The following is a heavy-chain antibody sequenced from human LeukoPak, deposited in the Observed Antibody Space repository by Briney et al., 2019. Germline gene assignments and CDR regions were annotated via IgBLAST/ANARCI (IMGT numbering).Heavy chain of an antibody. V-gene: IGHV3-15*01. CDR2: IKSKTYGATT. D-gene: IGHD1-26*01. J-gene: IGHJ4*02. Sequence: GGSLRLSCAASGFTFGNAWMTWVRQAPGKGLEWVGRIKSKTYGATTDYAAPVKGRFTISRDDSRNTLYLQINSLKTEDTAVYYCATDLRWELQVDYWGQGTLVTVSS. CDR1: GFTFGNAW. CDR3: ATDLRWELQVDY.